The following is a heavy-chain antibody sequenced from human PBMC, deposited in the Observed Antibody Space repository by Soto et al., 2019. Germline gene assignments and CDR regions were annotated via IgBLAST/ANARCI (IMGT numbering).Heavy chain of an antibody. V-gene: IGHV3-23*01. CDR3: AKDGGESGSYYAYYYYYGMDV. D-gene: IGHD1-26*01. CDR1: GFTCSSYA. J-gene: IGHJ6*02. Sequence: PXEGLRLACAASGFTCSSYAMSWVRKAPGKGLEWVSAISGSGGSTYYADSVKGRFTISRDNSKNTLYLQMNSLRAEDTAVYYCAKDGGESGSYYAYYYYYGMDVWGQGTTVTVSS. CDR2: ISGSGGST.